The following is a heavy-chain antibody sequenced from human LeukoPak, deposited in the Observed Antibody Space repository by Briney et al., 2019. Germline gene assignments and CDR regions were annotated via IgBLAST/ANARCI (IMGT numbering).Heavy chain of an antibody. J-gene: IGHJ4*02. CDR2: ISSNSDYI. CDR1: GFTFSTYS. V-gene: IGHV3-21*01. CDR3: ARDDGNDY. Sequence: GGSLRLSCAASGFTFSTYSINWVRQAPGKGLEWVSSISSNSDYIYYADSVKGRFTISRDNAKNSLYLQMNSLRADDTAVYYCARDDGNDYWGQGTLVTVPS.